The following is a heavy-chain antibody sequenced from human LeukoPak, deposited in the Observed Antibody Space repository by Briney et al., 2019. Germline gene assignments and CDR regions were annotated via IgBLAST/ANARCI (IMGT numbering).Heavy chain of an antibody. CDR2: INSDGSST. V-gene: IGHV3-74*01. D-gene: IGHD5-12*01. Sequence: PGGSLSLSCAASGFTFSSYWMHWVRQAPGKGLVWVSRINSDGSSTSYADSVKGRFTISRDNAKNTLYLQMNSLRAEDTAVYYCARLSGYYYYYGMDVWGKGTTVTVSS. CDR3: ARLSGYYYYYGMDV. J-gene: IGHJ6*04. CDR1: GFTFSSYW.